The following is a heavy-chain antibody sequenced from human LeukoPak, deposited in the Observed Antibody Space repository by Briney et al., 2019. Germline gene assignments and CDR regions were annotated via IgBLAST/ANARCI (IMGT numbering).Heavy chain of an antibody. Sequence: PGGSLRLSCAASGFTFSSYWMSWVRQAPGKGLEWVANIKQEGREKYYVGSVKGRLTIYRDNAKNSLYLQMNSLRAEDTSVYYCARDLLGGQLLQDNWFDPWGQGTLVTVSS. D-gene: IGHD2-15*01. CDR2: IKQEGREK. CDR3: ARDLLGGQLLQDNWFDP. CDR1: GFTFSSYW. V-gene: IGHV3-7*01. J-gene: IGHJ5*02.